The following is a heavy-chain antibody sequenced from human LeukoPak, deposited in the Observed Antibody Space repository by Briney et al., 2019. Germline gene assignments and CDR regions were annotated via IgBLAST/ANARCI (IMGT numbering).Heavy chain of an antibody. J-gene: IGHJ6*04. V-gene: IGHV3-21*01. CDR1: GFRFSSFS. CDR2: ISSSSSHK. D-gene: IGHD3-10*02. CDR3: AELGITMIGGV. Sequence: GGSLRLSCEASGFRFSSFSMNWVRQAPGKGLEWVSSISSSSSHKYYADSMKGRFTISRDNAKNSLYLQMNSLRAEDTAVYYCAELGITMIGGVWGKGTTVTISS.